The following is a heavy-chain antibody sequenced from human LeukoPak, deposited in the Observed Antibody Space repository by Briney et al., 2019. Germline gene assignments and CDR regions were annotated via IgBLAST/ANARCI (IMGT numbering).Heavy chain of an antibody. CDR3: ARTYSGYGSIDY. J-gene: IGHJ4*02. CDR1: GGSLSSYY. Sequence: SETLSLTCTDSGGSLSSYYWSWIRQPPGKGLEWIGYIFYSGSTNYNPSLKSRVTISVDTSKNQFSLKLSSVTAADTAVYYCARTYSGYGSIDYWGQGTLVTVSS. V-gene: IGHV4-59*01. CDR2: IFYSGST. D-gene: IGHD5-12*01.